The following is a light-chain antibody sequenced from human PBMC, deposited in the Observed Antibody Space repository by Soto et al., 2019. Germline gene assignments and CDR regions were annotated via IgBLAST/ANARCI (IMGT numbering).Light chain of an antibody. CDR1: QTVRSGY. V-gene: IGKV3-20*01. CDR2: GAS. CDR3: QQYGTSPWT. Sequence: EIVFTQSPCTLSLSPGDRATLSCRASQTVRSGYLAWYQQRSGQPPRLLIYGASSRATDIPDRFSGSGSETDFSLTISSLEPEDFAVYYCQQYGTSPWTFGQGTKVDIK. J-gene: IGKJ1*01.